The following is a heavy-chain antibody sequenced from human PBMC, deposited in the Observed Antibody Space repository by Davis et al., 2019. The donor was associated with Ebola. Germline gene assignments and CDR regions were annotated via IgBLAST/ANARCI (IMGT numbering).Heavy chain of an antibody. CDR3: ARAIGYDSSGYYYRGFDY. J-gene: IGHJ4*02. CDR2: ISAYNGNT. CDR1: GYTFTSYG. Sequence: ASVKVSCKASGYTFTSYGISWVRQAPGQGLEWMGWISAYNGNTNYAQKLQGRVTMTTDTSTSTANMELRSLRSDDTAVYYCARAIGYDSSGYYYRGFDYWGQGTLVTVSS. V-gene: IGHV1-18*04. D-gene: IGHD3-22*01.